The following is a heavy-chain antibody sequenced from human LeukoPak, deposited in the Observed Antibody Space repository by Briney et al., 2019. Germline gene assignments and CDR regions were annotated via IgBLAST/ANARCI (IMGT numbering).Heavy chain of an antibody. Sequence: GGSLRLSCAASGFTFSSYGMHWVRQAPGKGLEWVAVITYDGSDKYSADSVKGRFTISRDNSKNTLYLQMNSLRAEDTAVYYCAKNAHYQGYSYGGIDYWGQGTLVTVSS. CDR1: GFTFSSYG. CDR3: AKNAHYQGYSYGGIDY. CDR2: ITYDGSDK. D-gene: IGHD5-18*01. V-gene: IGHV3-30*18. J-gene: IGHJ4*02.